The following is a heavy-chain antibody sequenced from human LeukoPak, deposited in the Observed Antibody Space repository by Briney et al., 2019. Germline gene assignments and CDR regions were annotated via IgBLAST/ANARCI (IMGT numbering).Heavy chain of an antibody. V-gene: IGHV3-74*01. CDR2: INSDGSST. Sequence: QTGGSLRLSCAASGFTFSSYWMHWVRQAPGKGLVWVSRINSDGSSTIYADSVKGRFTISRDNAKTTLYLQMNSLRAEDTAVYYCARDWLFQYHYYMDVWGKGTTVTISS. D-gene: IGHD3-9*01. J-gene: IGHJ6*03. CDR3: ARDWLFQYHYYMDV. CDR1: GFTFSSYW.